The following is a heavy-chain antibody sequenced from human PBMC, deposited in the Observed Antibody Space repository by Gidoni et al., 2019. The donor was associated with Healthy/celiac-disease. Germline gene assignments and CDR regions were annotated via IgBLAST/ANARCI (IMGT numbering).Heavy chain of an antibody. CDR3: AKGAAQLLSPWFDP. D-gene: IGHD2-2*01. CDR2: ISWDGGST. CDR1: GFTFDDYT. V-gene: IGHV3-43*01. Sequence: EVQLVESGGVVVQPGGSLRLSCAASGFTFDDYTMHWVRQAPGKGLEWVSLISWDGGSTYYADSVKGRFTITRDNSKNSLYLQMNSLRTEDTALYYCAKGAAQLLSPWFDPWGQGTLVTVSS. J-gene: IGHJ5*02.